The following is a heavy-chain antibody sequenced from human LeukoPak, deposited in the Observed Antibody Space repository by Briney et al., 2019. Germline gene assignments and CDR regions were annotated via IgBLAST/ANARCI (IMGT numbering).Heavy chain of an antibody. CDR3: ARGIVVVTAISPLSEYFQH. CDR1: GYIFTSYG. Sequence: GASVKVSCKASGYIFTSYGISWVRQALGQGLEWMGWISVYNGNTNYAQKLQGRVTMTTDTSTSTAYMELRSLRSDDTAVYYCARGIVVVTAISPLSEYFQHWGQGTLVTVSS. V-gene: IGHV1-18*01. D-gene: IGHD2-21*02. J-gene: IGHJ1*01. CDR2: ISVYNGNT.